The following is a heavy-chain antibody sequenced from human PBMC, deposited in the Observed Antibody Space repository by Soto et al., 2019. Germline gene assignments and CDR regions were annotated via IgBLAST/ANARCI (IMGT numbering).Heavy chain of an antibody. CDR2: INAANGDT. CDR3: VRRHVSATGIDWFDP. CDR1: GYTFTSYG. J-gene: IGHJ5*02. V-gene: IGHV1-3*01. D-gene: IGHD6-13*01. Sequence: AAVKVSCKASGYTFTSYGIHWVRQAPGQRLEWMGWINAANGDTKYSPKFQGRVTITRDTSASTAYMELSSLRSEDTAVYYCVRRHVSATGIDWFDPWGQGTMVTVSS.